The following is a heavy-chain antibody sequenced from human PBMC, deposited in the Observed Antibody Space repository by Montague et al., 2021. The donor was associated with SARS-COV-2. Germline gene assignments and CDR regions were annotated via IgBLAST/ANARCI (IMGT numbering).Heavy chain of an antibody. Sequence: SETLSLTCAVSGGSISSSSYYWGWIRQPPGKGLEWIGSIHYSGSTYYNPSLKSRVSISVDTFKNQFSLKLSSVTAADTAVYYCARLWDTVYYYYGMDVWGQGTTVTVSS. D-gene: IGHD1-26*01. J-gene: IGHJ6*02. CDR3: ARLWDTVYYYYGMDV. V-gene: IGHV4-39*01. CDR1: GGSISSSSYY. CDR2: IHYSGST.